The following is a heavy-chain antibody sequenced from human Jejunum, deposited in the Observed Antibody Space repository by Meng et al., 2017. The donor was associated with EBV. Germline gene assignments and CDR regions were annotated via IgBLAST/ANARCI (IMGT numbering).Heavy chain of an antibody. CDR1: GGSYRNNVW. CDR3: ARSPGSWRLDY. Sequence: QEVAPGECIPPCNSYLRRTFSGGSYRNNVWWNWVRQPPGKGLEWIGEIYHSGLTNYNPSLTRRVTISVDTSKNKFSLNLASVTAADTAMYYCARSPGSWRLDYWGPGTLVTVSS. J-gene: IGHJ4*02. V-gene: IGHV4-4*03. D-gene: IGHD3-10*01. CDR2: IYHSGLT.